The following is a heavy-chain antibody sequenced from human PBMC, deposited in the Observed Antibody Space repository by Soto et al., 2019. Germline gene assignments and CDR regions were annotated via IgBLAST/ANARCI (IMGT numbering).Heavy chain of an antibody. CDR2: INTYNGNT. D-gene: IGHD3-16*01. Sequence: GAEVKNPGASVEVSCKASGYTFTRYGIGWARQAPGQGLEWMGWINTYNGNTNYAQNVQGRVTLTTDTSTSTAYMELRSLRSNDTAIYYCAMVDVYVTPSPQDVWGQGTTVIVSS. CDR3: AMVDVYVTPSPQDV. CDR1: GYTFTRYG. J-gene: IGHJ6*02. V-gene: IGHV1-18*01.